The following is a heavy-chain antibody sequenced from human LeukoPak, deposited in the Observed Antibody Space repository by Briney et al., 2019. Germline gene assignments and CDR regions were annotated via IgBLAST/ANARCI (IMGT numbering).Heavy chain of an antibody. Sequence: ASVTVSFKASGYTFSSYYMHWVRQAPGQGLEWMGWINPNSGDTHYAQKFRDRVTMTKDTSISTAYMELSRLSSDDTAVYYCARDLTGTAEDYWGQGTLVTVSS. V-gene: IGHV1-2*02. CDR2: INPNSGDT. CDR3: ARDLTGTAEDY. CDR1: GYTFSSYY. D-gene: IGHD1-20*01. J-gene: IGHJ4*02.